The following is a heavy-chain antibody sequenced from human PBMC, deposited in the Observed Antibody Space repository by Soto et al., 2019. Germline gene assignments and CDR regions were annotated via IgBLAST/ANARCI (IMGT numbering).Heavy chain of an antibody. Sequence: QVQLQQWGAGLLKPSETLSLTCAVYGGSFSGYYWTWIRQPTGTGLEWIGEINHSGSTNYTPSLKSRITISVGTSKNPFSLKPTSVPDADTAVYYCARDKITGLFDYWGQRTLVTVSS. CDR3: ARDKITGLFDY. CDR2: INHSGST. CDR1: GGSFSGYY. V-gene: IGHV4-34*01. J-gene: IGHJ4*02. D-gene: IGHD2-8*02.